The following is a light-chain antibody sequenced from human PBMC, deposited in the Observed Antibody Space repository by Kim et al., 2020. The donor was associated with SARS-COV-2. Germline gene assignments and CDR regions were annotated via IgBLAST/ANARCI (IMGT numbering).Light chain of an antibody. CDR2: DAC. V-gene: IGKV1-5*01. CDR1: QSISRW. J-gene: IGKJ1*01. CDR3: QQYNSYSGT. Sequence: SASIGDKGTITCRASQSISRWVAWNQQKPGKAPKLLRYDACSLESGVPSRFSGSGSETECPLTISSLQPDDFTTYYCQQYNSYSGTFGQGTKGEI.